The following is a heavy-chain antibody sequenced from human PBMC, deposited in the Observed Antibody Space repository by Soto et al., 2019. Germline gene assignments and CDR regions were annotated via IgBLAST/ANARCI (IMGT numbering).Heavy chain of an antibody. CDR1: GFTFSSYW. J-gene: IGHJ6*02. Sequence: VLSLRLSCAASGFTFSSYWMSWVRQAPGKGLEWVANIKQDGSEKYYVDSVKGRFTISRDNAKNSLYLQMNSLRAEDTAVYYCASYSSSWYGMDVWGQGTTVTVSS. CDR3: ASYSSSWYGMDV. D-gene: IGHD6-13*01. CDR2: IKQDGSEK. V-gene: IGHV3-7*05.